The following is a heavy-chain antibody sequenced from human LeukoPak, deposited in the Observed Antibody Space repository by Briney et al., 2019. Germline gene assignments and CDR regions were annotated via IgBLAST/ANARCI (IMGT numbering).Heavy chain of an antibody. CDR3: ARDIVFYYYDSSGYFGAFDI. V-gene: IGHV3-21*01. CDR1: GFTFSSYS. Sequence: GGSLRLSCAASGFTFSSYSMTWVRQAPGKGLEWVSSITSSSGYIHYADSVKGRFTLSRDNAKNSLYLQMNSLRAEDTAVYYCARDIVFYYYDSSGYFGAFDIWGQGTMVTVSS. D-gene: IGHD3-22*01. CDR2: ITSSSGYI. J-gene: IGHJ3*02.